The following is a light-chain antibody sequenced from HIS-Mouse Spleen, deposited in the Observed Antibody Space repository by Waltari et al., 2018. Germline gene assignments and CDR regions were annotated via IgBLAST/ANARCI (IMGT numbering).Light chain of an antibody. J-gene: IGLJ3*02. CDR1: ISNIGSNY. Sequence: QSVLTQPPSASGTPGQRVPISCSGSISNIGSNYVYWYQQLPGTAPKHLIYRNNQRPSGVPDRFSGSKSGTSASLGISGLRSEDEADYYCAAWDDSLSGPVFGGGTKLTVL. CDR2: RNN. CDR3: AAWDDSLSGPV. V-gene: IGLV1-47*01.